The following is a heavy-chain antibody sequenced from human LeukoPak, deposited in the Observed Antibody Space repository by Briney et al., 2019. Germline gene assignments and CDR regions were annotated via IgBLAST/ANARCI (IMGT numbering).Heavy chain of an antibody. V-gene: IGHV4-39*01. CDR1: GGSISSSSYY. J-gene: IGHJ6*02. CDR3: ARHPDFWSGYYYYGMDV. Sequence: SETLSLTCTVSGGSISSSSYYWGWIRQPPGKGLEWIGSIYYSGSTYYNPSLKRRVTISVDTSKNQFSLKLSSVTAADTAVYYCARHPDFWSGYYYYGMDVWGQGTTVTVSS. CDR2: IYYSGST. D-gene: IGHD3-3*01.